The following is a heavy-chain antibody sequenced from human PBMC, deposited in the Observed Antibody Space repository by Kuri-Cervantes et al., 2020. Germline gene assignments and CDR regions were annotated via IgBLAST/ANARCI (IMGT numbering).Heavy chain of an antibody. CDR2: ISYDGSNK. Sequence: GESLKISCAASGFTFSSYGMHWVRQAPGKGLEWVAVISYDGSNKYYADSVKGRFTISRDNSKNTLYLQMNSLRAEDTALYYCAKVGSGYDYGAFDIWGQGTMVTVSS. J-gene: IGHJ3*02. CDR1: GFTFSSYG. CDR3: AKVGSGYDYGAFDI. D-gene: IGHD5-12*01. V-gene: IGHV3-30*18.